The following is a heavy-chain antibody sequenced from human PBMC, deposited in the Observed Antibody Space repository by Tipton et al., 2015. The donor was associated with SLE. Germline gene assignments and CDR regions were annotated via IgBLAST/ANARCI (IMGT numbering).Heavy chain of an antibody. CDR3: ARGPIADY. D-gene: IGHD6-13*01. Sequence: TLSLTCAVYGGSFSGYYWSWIRQPPGKGLEWIGEINPSGSTNYNPSLKSRVTISVDTSKNQFSLKLSSVTAADTAVYYCARGPIADYWGQGTLVTVSS. J-gene: IGHJ4*02. CDR2: INPSGST. V-gene: IGHV4-34*01. CDR1: GGSFSGYY.